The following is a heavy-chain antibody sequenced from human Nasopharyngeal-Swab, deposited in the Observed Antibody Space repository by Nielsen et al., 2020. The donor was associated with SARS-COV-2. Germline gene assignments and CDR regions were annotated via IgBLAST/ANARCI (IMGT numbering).Heavy chain of an antibody. CDR1: GYTFTSYY. D-gene: IGHD5-12*01. Sequence: ASVKVSCKASGYTFTSYYMHWVRQAPGQGLEWMGIINPSGGSTSYAQKFQGRVTMTRDTSTSTVYMELSSLRSADTAVYYCAKQNSGYDYEDNYYYYYMDVWGQGTTVTVSS. V-gene: IGHV1-46*01. J-gene: IGHJ6*03. CDR2: INPSGGST. CDR3: AKQNSGYDYEDNYYYYYMDV.